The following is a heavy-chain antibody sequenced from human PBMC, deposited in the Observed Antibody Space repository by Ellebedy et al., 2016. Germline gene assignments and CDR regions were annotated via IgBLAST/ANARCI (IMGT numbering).Heavy chain of an antibody. D-gene: IGHD3-3*01. J-gene: IGHJ5*02. Sequence: SVKVSXXASGGTFSSYAISWVRQAPGQGLGWMGGIIPFFGTASYAQNFQGRVTITADESTSTAYMELSSLRSEDTAVYYCARGPRLNYDFVSNWFDPWGQGTLVTVSS. CDR1: GGTFSSYA. CDR3: ARGPRLNYDFVSNWFDP. CDR2: IIPFFGTA. V-gene: IGHV1-69*13.